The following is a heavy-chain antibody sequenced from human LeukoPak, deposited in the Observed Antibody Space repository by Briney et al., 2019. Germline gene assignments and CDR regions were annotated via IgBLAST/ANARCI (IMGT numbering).Heavy chain of an antibody. CDR3: AKDFYDSSGYYRTEYFQH. J-gene: IGHJ1*01. D-gene: IGHD3-22*01. CDR1: GFTFSGYW. CDR2: INGDGSDT. V-gene: IGHV3-74*01. Sequence: AGGSLRLSCAASGFTFSGYWMHWARQSPGKGLVWVSCINGDGSDTRYADSVKGRFTISRDNSKNTLYLQMNSLRAEDTAVYYCAKDFYDSSGYYRTEYFQHWGQGTLVTVSS.